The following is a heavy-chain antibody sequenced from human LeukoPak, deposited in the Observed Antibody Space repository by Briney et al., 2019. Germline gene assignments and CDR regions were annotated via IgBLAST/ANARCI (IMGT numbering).Heavy chain of an antibody. V-gene: IGHV3-9*01. J-gene: IGHJ4*02. CDR2: VSWNSDSI. Sequence: GGSLRLSCAASGFTFDDYAMHWVRQAPGKGLEWVSGVSWNSDSIGYGDSVKGRFTISRDNAKNSLYLQMNSLRAEDTALYYCVKDSYYDSSGHFDYWGQGTPVTVSS. D-gene: IGHD3-22*01. CDR3: VKDSYYDSSGHFDY. CDR1: GFTFDDYA.